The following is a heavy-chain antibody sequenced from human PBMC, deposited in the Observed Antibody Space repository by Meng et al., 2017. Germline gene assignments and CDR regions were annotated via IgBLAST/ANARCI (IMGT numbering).Heavy chain of an antibody. CDR3: ASQRGHAFDI. Sequence: SETLSLTCAVYGGSFSGYYWSWIRQPPGKGLEWIGEINHSGSTNYNPSLKSRVTISVDTSKNQFSLKLSSVNAADTDVYYCASQRGHAFDIWGQGTMVTVSS. CDR2: INHSGST. V-gene: IGHV4-34*01. CDR1: GGSFSGYY. J-gene: IGHJ3*02. D-gene: IGHD2-2*01.